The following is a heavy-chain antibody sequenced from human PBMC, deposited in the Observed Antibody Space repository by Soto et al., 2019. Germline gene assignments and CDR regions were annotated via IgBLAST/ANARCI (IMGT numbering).Heavy chain of an antibody. CDR1: GGSISSSSYY. D-gene: IGHD3-9*01. V-gene: IGHV4-39*01. Sequence: SETLSLTCTVSGGSISSSSYYWGWIRQPPGKGLGWIGSIYYSRSTYYNPSLKSRVTISVDTSKNQFSLKLSSVTAADTAVYYCARQGVLRYFDWLLEFDYWGQGTLVTVSS. CDR3: ARQGVLRYFDWLLEFDY. CDR2: IYYSRST. J-gene: IGHJ4*02.